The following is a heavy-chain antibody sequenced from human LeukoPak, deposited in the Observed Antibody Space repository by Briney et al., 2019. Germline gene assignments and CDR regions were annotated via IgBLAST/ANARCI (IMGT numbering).Heavy chain of an antibody. D-gene: IGHD2-2*01. CDR1: GYSLTSYW. CDR3: ARXXXCTSTSCSSPSYYYYYGMDV. CDR2: IYPGDSNT. J-gene: IGHJ6*02. Sequence: GESLKISCKGSGYSLTSYWIGWVRQMPGKGLEWMGIIYPGDSNTRYSPSFQGQVTISADKSISTAYLQWSSLKASDSAIYYCARXXXCTSTSCSSPSYYYYYGMDVWGQGTTVIVSS. V-gene: IGHV5-51*01.